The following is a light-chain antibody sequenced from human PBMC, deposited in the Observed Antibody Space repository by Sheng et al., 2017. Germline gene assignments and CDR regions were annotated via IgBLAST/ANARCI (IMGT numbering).Light chain of an antibody. CDR3: QQYGSSPLT. CDR1: QSVIDNF. CDR2: AAA. V-gene: IGKV3-20*01. J-gene: IGKJ4*01. Sequence: EIVLTQSPGTLSLSPGERATLSCRASQSVIDNFLAWYQQKPGRAPRLLMYAAATRATGIPDRFSGSGSGTDFTLIISRLEPEDFAVYYCQQYGSSPLTFGGGPRWRSN.